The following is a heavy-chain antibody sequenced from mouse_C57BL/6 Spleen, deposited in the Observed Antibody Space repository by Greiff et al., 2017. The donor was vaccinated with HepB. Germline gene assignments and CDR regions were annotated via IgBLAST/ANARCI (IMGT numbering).Heavy chain of an antibody. CDR1: GYTFTSYW. Sequence: QVQLQQSGAELVKPGASVKMSCKASGYTFTSYWITWVKQRPGQGLEWIGDIYPGSGSTNYNEKFKSKATLTVDTSSSTAYMQLSSLTSEDSAVYYCARMGVYDYAMDYWGQGTSVTVSS. J-gene: IGHJ4*01. D-gene: IGHD2-3*01. CDR2: IYPGSGST. V-gene: IGHV1-55*01. CDR3: ARMGVYDYAMDY.